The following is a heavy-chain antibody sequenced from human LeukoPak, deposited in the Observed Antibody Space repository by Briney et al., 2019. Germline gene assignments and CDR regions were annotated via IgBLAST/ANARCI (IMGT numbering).Heavy chain of an antibody. CDR1: GFIFSSYG. CDR3: AKDLTTVTSQGDY. CDR2: TRCDGSDK. Sequence: PGGSLRLSCAASGFIFSSYGMHWVRQAPGKGPEWVAFTRCDGSDKYYADSVKGRFTISRDNSKNTLYLQMNSLRAEDTAVYYCAKDLTTVTSQGDYWGQGTLVTVSS. V-gene: IGHV3-30*02. D-gene: IGHD4-17*01. J-gene: IGHJ4*02.